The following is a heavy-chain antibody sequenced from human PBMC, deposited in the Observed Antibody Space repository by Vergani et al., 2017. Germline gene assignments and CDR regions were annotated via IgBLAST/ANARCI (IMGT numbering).Heavy chain of an antibody. D-gene: IGHD2-15*01. CDR2: ISGSGGST. CDR3: AKDLYCSGGSCYLGGWFDP. J-gene: IGHJ5*02. V-gene: IGHV3-23*04. CDR1: GFTFSSYA. Sequence: EVQLVESGGGLVQPGGSLRLSCAASGFTFSSYAMSWVRQAPGKGLEWVSAISGSGGSTYYADSVKGRFTISRDNSKNTLYLQMNSLRAEDTAVYYCAKDLYCSGGSCYLGGWFDPWGQGTLVTVSS.